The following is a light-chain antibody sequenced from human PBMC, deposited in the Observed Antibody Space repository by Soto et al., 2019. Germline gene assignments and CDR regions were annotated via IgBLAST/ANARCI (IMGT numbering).Light chain of an antibody. CDR2: LNSDGSH. V-gene: IGLV4-69*01. J-gene: IGLJ2*01. CDR1: SGHSSYA. Sequence: QPVLTQSPSASASLGASVKLTCTLSSGHSSYAIAWHQQQPEKGPRYLMKLNSDGSHSKGDGFPDRFSGSSSGAERYLTISSLQSEDEADYYCQIWGTGTYVVFGGGTKVTVL. CDR3: QIWGTGTYVV.